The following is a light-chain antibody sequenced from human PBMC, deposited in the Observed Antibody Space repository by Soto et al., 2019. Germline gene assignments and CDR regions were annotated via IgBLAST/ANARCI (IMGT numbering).Light chain of an antibody. CDR2: LTS. CDR1: QAVNTR. J-gene: IGKJ5*01. V-gene: IGKV3-20*01. Sequence: ELVLTQSPATLSSFPGARVTLSCRASQAVNTRLAWYQHKPGQAPRLLIYLTSNRAAGIPARFSGSGSETEFTLPISRLEPEDFAVDDCQQYGSSPTFGQGTRLEIK. CDR3: QQYGSSPT.